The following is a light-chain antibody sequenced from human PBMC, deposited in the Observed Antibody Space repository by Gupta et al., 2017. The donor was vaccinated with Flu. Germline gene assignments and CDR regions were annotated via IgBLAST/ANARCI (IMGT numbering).Light chain of an antibody. CDR1: QTIDTK. V-gene: IGKV3-15*01. J-gene: IGKJ2*01. CDR2: AAS. CDR3: LQYNDWPYT. Sequence: EIVMMQSPATLSVSPGERVTFSCRASQTIDTKLAWFQQKPGQSPRLLIYAASTSPTGVPARFSGTVSGTEFTLTISSLQSEDFAVYYCLQYNDWPYTFGQGTKLEIK.